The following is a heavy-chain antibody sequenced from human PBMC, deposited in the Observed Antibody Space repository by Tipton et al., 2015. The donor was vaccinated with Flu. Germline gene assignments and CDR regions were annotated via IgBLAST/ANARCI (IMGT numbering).Heavy chain of an antibody. V-gene: IGHV3-30*02. CDR3: ARNNDPEQRLAVGGVLDP. CDR2: IRYDGSNK. D-gene: IGHD6-25*01. J-gene: IGHJ5*02. Sequence: GSLRLSCAASGFTFSSYGMHWVRQAPGKGLEWVAFIRYDGSNKYYADSVKGRFTVSRDNSKDTLALQMNSLRAEDTAVYFCARNNDPEQRLAVGGVLDPWGQGTLVTVSS. CDR1: GFTFSSYG.